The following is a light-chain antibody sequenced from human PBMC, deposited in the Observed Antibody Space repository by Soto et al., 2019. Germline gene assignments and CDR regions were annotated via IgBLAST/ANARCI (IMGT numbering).Light chain of an antibody. J-gene: IGLJ7*01. CDR2: IND. CDR1: SSNIGGNT. V-gene: IGLV1-44*01. Sequence: QSVLTQPPSLSGTPGQRVTISCTGSSSNIGGNTVHCCQHHPGTAPTLLIYINDQRPSGGPARLSGSTSGTSASLAISGLQYDDEAHYYCGTWDDSLNASVFGGGTQLTVL. CDR3: GTWDDSLNASV.